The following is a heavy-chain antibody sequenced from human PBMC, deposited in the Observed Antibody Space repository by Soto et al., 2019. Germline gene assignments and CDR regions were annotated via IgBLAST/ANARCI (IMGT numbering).Heavy chain of an antibody. J-gene: IGHJ4*02. Sequence: GGSLRLSCAASGFTFSSFEMNWVRQAPGKGLEWLSNISGSSGSKKYADAGKGRFTISRDNAKKSLYLEMHSLRAEDTAMYYCARYAAEVTTFVDQWGQGTLVAFYS. CDR3: ARYAAEVTTFVDQ. CDR2: ISGSSGSK. D-gene: IGHD4-17*01. V-gene: IGHV3-48*04. CDR1: GFTFSSFE.